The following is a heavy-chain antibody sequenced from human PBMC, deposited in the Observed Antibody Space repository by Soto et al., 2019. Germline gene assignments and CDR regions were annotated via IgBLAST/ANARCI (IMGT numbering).Heavy chain of an antibody. V-gene: IGHV1-18*01. Sequence: ASVKVSCKASGYTFTSYGISWVRQAPGQGLEWMGWISAYNGNTNYAQKLQGSVTMTTDTSTSTAYMELRSLRSDDTAVYYCARDWGPIVLMVYAPDAFDIWGQGTMVTVSS. CDR2: ISAYNGNT. CDR3: ARDWGPIVLMVYAPDAFDI. D-gene: IGHD2-8*01. CDR1: GYTFTSYG. J-gene: IGHJ3*02.